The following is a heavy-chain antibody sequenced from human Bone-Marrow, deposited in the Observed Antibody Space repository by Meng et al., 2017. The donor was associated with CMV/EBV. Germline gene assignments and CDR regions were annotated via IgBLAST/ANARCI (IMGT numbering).Heavy chain of an antibody. V-gene: IGHV3-30*04. J-gene: IGHJ6*02. CDR2: ISYDGSNK. D-gene: IGHD6-13*01. CDR3: ARGGIARSRELYYYYGMDV. Sequence: GGSLRLSCAASGFNFSRYAMHWVRQAPGKGLEWVAVISYDGSNKYYADSVKGRFTISRDNSKNTLYLQMNSLRAEDTAVYYCARGGIARSRELYYYYGMDVWGQGTTVTVSS. CDR1: GFNFSRYA.